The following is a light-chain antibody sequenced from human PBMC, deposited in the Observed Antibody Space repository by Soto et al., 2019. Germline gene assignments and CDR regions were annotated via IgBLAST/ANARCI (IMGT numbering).Light chain of an antibody. V-gene: IGKV3-15*01. CDR1: QSVGSN. CDR3: QQYNNWPRT. J-gene: IGKJ1*01. Sequence: EIVMTQAPATLSVSPGERATLSCSASQSVGSNLAWFQQKTGQAPRLIMFAAATRATGSPARFSGSGSGTEFTLTISSLQAEDFAVYYCQQYNNWPRTFGQGTKV. CDR2: AAA.